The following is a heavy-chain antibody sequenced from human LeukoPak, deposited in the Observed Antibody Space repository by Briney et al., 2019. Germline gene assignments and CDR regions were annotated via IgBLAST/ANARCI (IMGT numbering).Heavy chain of an antibody. CDR3: ARRSDSGSDDGEDYFDY. CDR2: IYTSGST. CDR1: GGSISSYY. J-gene: IGHJ4*02. D-gene: IGHD1-26*01. Sequence: PSETLSLTCTVSGGSISSYYWSWIRQPAGKGLEWIGRIYTSGSTNYNPSLKSRVTMSVDTSNNQFSLKLTSVTAADTAVYFCARRSDSGSDDGEDYFDYWGQGTLVTVSS. V-gene: IGHV4-4*07.